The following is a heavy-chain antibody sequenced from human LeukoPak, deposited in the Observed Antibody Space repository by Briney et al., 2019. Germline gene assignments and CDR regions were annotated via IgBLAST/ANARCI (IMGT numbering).Heavy chain of an antibody. Sequence: GRSLRLSCAASGFTFSSYAMHWVRQAPGKGLEWVAVISYDGSNKYYADSVKGRFTISRDNSKNTLYLQMNSLRAEDTAVYYCARDSSGSSSAASYMDVWGKGTTVTVSS. CDR3: ARDSSGSSSAASYMDV. CDR2: ISYDGSNK. J-gene: IGHJ6*03. CDR1: GFTFSSYA. D-gene: IGHD6-6*01. V-gene: IGHV3-30-3*01.